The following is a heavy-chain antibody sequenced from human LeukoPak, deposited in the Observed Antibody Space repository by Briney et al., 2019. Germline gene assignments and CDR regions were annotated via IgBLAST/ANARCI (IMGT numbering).Heavy chain of an antibody. Sequence: GGSLRLSCAASGFTFSSYSMNWVRQAPGKGLEWVSSISSSSSYIYYADSVKGRFTISRDNAKNSLYLQMNSLRAEDTAVYYCARPRGLGYCSGDSCYPTDFDYWGQGTLVTVSS. CDR2: ISSSSSYI. J-gene: IGHJ4*02. D-gene: IGHD2-15*01. CDR1: GFTFSSYS. CDR3: ARPRGLGYCSGDSCYPTDFDY. V-gene: IGHV3-21*01.